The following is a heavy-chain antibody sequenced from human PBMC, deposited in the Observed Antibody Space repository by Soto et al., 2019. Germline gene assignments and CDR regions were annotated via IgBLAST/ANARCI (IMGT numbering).Heavy chain of an antibody. V-gene: IGHV3-30-3*01. CDR3: ARAYEGDYFDY. J-gene: IGHJ4*01. CDR2: ISYDGSNK. Sequence: QVQLVESGGGVVQPGRSLRLSCAASGFTFSSYAMHWVRQAPGKGLEWVAVISYDGSNKYYADSVKGRFTITRDNCKNTRYLEMNSLRAEDTAVYYCARAYEGDYFDYWGQGPLVTVSS. CDR1: GFTFSSYA. D-gene: IGHD3-16*01.